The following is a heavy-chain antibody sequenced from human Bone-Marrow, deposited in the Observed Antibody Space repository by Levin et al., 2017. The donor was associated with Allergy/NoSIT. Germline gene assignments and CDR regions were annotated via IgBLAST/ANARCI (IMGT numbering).Heavy chain of an antibody. J-gene: IGHJ4*02. CDR3: SRQQQLVLFDY. CDR1: GYIFTNYW. D-gene: IGHD6-13*01. V-gene: IGHV5-51*01. CDR2: IRPGDSDI. Sequence: ASVKVSCKISGYIFTNYWVAWVRQMPGQGLEWMGIIRPGDSDIRYSPSFQGQVTISADQSISTAYLQWSSLKASDTAIYFCSRQQQLVLFDYWGQGTLVTVSS.